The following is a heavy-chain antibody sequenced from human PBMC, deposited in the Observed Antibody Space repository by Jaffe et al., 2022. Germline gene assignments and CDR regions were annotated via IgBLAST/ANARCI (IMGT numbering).Heavy chain of an antibody. D-gene: IGHD3-22*01. CDR1: GFTFSSYG. Sequence: QVQLVESGGGVVQPGGSLRLSCAASGFTFSSYGMHWVRQAPGKGLEWVAFIRYDGSNKYYADSVKGRFTISRDNSKNTLYLQMNSLRAEDTAVYYCAKEGGYYDSSGYYPDYYYYMDVWGKGTTVTVSS. CDR3: AKEGGYYDSSGYYPDYYYYMDV. CDR2: IRYDGSNK. V-gene: IGHV3-30*02. J-gene: IGHJ6*03.